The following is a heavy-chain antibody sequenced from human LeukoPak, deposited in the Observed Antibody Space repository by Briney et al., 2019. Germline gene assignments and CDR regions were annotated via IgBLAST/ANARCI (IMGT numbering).Heavy chain of an antibody. V-gene: IGHV4-39*07. D-gene: IGHD6-13*01. CDR2: INHSGST. Sequence: SETLSLTCTVSGGSISSSSYYWSWIRQPPGKGLEWIGEINHSGSTNYNPSLKSRVTISVDTSKNQFSLKLSSVTAADTAVYYCVRGKEGIAAARLLYYFDYWGQGTLVTVSS. CDR1: GGSISSSSYY. CDR3: VRGKEGIAAARLLYYFDY. J-gene: IGHJ4*02.